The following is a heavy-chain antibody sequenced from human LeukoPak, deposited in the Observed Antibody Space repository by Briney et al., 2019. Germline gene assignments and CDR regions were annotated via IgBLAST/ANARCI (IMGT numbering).Heavy chain of an antibody. CDR2: IATDSSSM. CDR3: AGHDNNDNACPLR. CDR1: GFTLSRHG. Sequence: GGSLRLSSAAYGFTLSRHGRNWLRQAPGKGLDWVSYIATDSSSMYYADSVRGRFTVSRDNAKNSMYLQMDALRADDTGLYHCAGHDNNDNACPLRRGQGTLVTVSS. D-gene: IGHD3-16*01. V-gene: IGHV3-48*01. J-gene: IGHJ4*02.